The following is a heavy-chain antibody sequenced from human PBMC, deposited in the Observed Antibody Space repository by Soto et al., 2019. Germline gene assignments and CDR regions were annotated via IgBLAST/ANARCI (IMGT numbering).Heavy chain of an antibody. CDR1: GGSISNHY. D-gene: IGHD7-27*01. J-gene: IGHJ4*02. V-gene: IGHV4-59*11. CDR2: IYYNGNT. Sequence: QVQLQESGPGLVKPSETLSLTCTVSGGSISNHYWSWIRQPPGKGLEWIGYIYYNGNTNYNPSLKSRVTMPVDTSKNQVSLKSSSVTAADTAVYYCTRANWYSEYWGQGTLVTVSS. CDR3: TRANWYSEY.